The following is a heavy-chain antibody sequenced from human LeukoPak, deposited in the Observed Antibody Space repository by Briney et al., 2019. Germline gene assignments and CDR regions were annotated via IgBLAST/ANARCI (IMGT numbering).Heavy chain of an antibody. Sequence: GASVKVSCKASGYTFSNYGMHWVRQAPGQRLEWMGWINAGNGDTKYSQEFQGRVTITRDTSANTVYMELSSLRSEDMAVYYCARDAVGAIWYFDYWGQGTLVTVSS. CDR2: INAGNGDT. CDR1: GYTFSNYG. CDR3: ARDAVGAIWYFDY. V-gene: IGHV1-3*03. D-gene: IGHD1-26*01. J-gene: IGHJ4*02.